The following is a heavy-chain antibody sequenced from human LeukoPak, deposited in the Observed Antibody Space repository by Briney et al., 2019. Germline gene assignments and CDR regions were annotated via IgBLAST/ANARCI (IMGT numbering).Heavy chain of an antibody. CDR1: GVSLSRRRVG. J-gene: IGHJ5*02. CDR3: AHFDYPNWFDP. Sequence: SGPTLANPTEPLTLTCTFSGVSLSRRRVGVAWIRQPPGKALEPLAPTHWDDDKRYSPCLQSRLTITKDTSKNQVFLIMTNMDPADTATYYCAHFDYPNWFDPWGQGTLVTVSS. V-gene: IGHV2-5*02. CDR2: THWDDDK. D-gene: IGHD4-11*01.